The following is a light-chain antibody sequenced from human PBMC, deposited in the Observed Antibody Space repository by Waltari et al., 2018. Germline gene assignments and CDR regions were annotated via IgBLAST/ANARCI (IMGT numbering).Light chain of an antibody. Sequence: IVLTQSPATLALSPGERATLSCRASQNVVTSLAWYQQKPGQPPTLLIYAAATRATGIPARFSGSGFGTEFTLTISSLEPEDSAVYYCQQRYDWPQDPTFGGGTKVEIK. CDR2: AAA. CDR3: QQRYDWPQDPT. J-gene: IGKJ4*01. CDR1: QNVVTS. V-gene: IGKV3-11*01.